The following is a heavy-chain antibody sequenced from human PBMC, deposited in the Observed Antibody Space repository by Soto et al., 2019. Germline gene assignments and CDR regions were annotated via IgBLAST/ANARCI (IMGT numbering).Heavy chain of an antibody. V-gene: IGHV3-15*01. CDR3: TTSYCSGGSCYLSPYYYYMDV. Sequence: GGSLRLSCAASGFTFSNAWMSWVRQAPGKGLEWVGRIKSKTDGGTTDYAAPVKGRFTISRDDSKNTLYLQMNSLKTEDTAVYYCTTSYCSGGSCYLSPYYYYMDVWGKGTTVTVSS. CDR2: IKSKTDGGTT. D-gene: IGHD2-15*01. J-gene: IGHJ6*03. CDR1: GFTFSNAW.